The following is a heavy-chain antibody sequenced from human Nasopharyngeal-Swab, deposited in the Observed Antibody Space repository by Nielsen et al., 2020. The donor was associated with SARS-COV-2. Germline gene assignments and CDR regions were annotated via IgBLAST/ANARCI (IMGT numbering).Heavy chain of an antibody. D-gene: IGHD5-18*01. Sequence: GSLKISCAASGFTFSSYAMSWVRQAPGKGLEWVSAISGSGGSTYYADSVKGRFTISRDNSKNTLYLQMNSLRAEDTAVYYCAKDVYSYGYGEGIDYWGQGTLVTVSS. J-gene: IGHJ4*02. V-gene: IGHV3-23*01. CDR1: GFTFSSYA. CDR2: ISGSGGST. CDR3: AKDVYSYGYGEGIDY.